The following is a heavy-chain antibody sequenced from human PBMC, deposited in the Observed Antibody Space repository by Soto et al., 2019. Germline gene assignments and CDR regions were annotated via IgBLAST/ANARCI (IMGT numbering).Heavy chain of an antibody. Sequence: QIQLVQSGAEVKRPGASVKVSCKASGYTFSTHGITWVRQAPGQGLEWMGWISAFNGNSKYAQKFQGRVTMTTDTSTATAYMELRSLRFDDTAVYYCAKGVYDYSFWGQGTLVTFSS. CDR2: ISAFNGNS. CDR1: GYTFSTHG. J-gene: IGHJ4*02. D-gene: IGHD3-16*01. V-gene: IGHV1-18*01. CDR3: AKGVYDYSF.